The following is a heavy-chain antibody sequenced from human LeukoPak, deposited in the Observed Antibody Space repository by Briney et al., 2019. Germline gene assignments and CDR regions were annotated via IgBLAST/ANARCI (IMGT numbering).Heavy chain of an antibody. J-gene: IGHJ4*02. CDR2: IIPIFGTA. D-gene: IGHD3-22*01. V-gene: IGHV1-69*05. CDR1: GGTFSSYA. Sequence: ASVKVSCKASGGTFSSYAISWVRQAPGQGLEWMGGIIPIFGTANYAQKFQGRVTMNTDTSTSTAYMELRSLRSDDTAVYYCARENVYHDSSDYYPRFDSWGQGTLVTVSS. CDR3: ARENVYHDSSDYYPRFDS.